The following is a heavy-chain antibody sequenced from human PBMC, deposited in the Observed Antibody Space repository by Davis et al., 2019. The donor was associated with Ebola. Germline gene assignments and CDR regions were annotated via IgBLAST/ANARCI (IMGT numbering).Heavy chain of an antibody. V-gene: IGHV3-23*01. CDR2: ISGSGGST. Sequence: GESLKISCAASGFTFSSYAMSWVRQAPGKGLEWVSAISGSGGSTYYADSVKGRFTISRDNSKNTLYLQMNSLRAEDTAVYYCARGRRRELSFFDYWGQGTLVTVSS. CDR3: ARGRRRELSFFDY. CDR1: GFTFSSYA. J-gene: IGHJ4*02. D-gene: IGHD1-26*01.